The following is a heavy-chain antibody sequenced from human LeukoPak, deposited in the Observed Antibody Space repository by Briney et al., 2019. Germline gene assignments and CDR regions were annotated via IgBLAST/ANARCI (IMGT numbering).Heavy chain of an antibody. CDR2: IRSKAYGGTT. V-gene: IGHV3-49*04. CDR1: GFTFGDYA. D-gene: IGHD1-26*01. Sequence: GGSLRLSCTASGFTFGDYAMSWVRQAPGKGLEWVGFIRSKAYGGTTEYAASVKGRFTISRDDSKSIDYLQMNSLKTEDTAVYYCTARRGGSRLDYWGQGTLVTVSS. J-gene: IGHJ4*02. CDR3: TARRGGSRLDY.